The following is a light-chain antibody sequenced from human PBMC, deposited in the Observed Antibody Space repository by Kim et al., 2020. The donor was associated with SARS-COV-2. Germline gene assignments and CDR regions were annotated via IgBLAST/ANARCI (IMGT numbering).Light chain of an antibody. Sequence: SYELNQPPSVSVAPGKTATITCSGDALPKQYAYWYQQKPGQAPVLVIYKDSERPSGIPERFSGSSSGTTVTLTISGVQAEDEADYYCQSADSSGTFVVFGGGTQLTVL. V-gene: IGLV3-25*03. CDR1: ALPKQY. CDR3: QSADSSGTFVV. J-gene: IGLJ2*01. CDR2: KDS.